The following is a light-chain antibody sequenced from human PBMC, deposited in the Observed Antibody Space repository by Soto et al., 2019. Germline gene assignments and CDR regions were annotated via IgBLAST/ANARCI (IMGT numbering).Light chain of an antibody. Sequence: DMEMTQSPSSLSASVGDRVTITCRASQSISNYLNWYQHKPGKVPKILIYAASSLQSGDPTRFSGSGSGTHFTLTINSLQPEDFATYYCQQSYGTPLTFGGGTKIEIK. CDR2: AAS. J-gene: IGKJ4*01. CDR1: QSISNY. CDR3: QQSYGTPLT. V-gene: IGKV1-39*01.